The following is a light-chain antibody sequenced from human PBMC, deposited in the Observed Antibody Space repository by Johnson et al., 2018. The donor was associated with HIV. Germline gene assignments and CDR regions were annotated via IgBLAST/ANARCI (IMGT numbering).Light chain of an antibody. V-gene: IGLV1-51*02. Sequence: QSVLTQPPSVSAAPGQKVTISCSGSSSNIGNNYVSWYQQLPGTAPKLLIYENNKRPSGIPDRFSGSKSGTSATLGITGLLTGDEADYYCGTWDFSLSGYVFGPGTKVTVL. CDR3: GTWDFSLSGYV. CDR1: SSNIGNNY. J-gene: IGLJ1*01. CDR2: ENN.